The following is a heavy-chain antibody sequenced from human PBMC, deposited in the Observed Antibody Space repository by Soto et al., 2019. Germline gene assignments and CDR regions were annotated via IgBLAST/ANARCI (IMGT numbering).Heavy chain of an antibody. CDR1: GYIFTSYG. CDR2: ISAHNGNT. CDR3: ARGRDGDY. Sequence: QAHLVQSGPEVKKPGASVKVSCKGSGYIFTSYGIAWVRQAPGQGLEWMGWISAHNGNTEDAQKFQGRVTVTRDTSTSTAYLELRSLRSDDTALYYCARGRDGDYWGQGALVTVSS. J-gene: IGHJ4*02. V-gene: IGHV1-18*01.